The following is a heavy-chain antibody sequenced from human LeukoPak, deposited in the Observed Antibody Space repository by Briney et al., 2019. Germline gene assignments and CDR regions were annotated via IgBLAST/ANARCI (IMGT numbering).Heavy chain of an antibody. V-gene: IGHV1-18*01. CDR2: ISAYNGNT. CDR1: GYTFTSYG. D-gene: IGHD4-11*01. J-gene: IGHJ6*02. Sequence: ASVKVSCKASGYTFTSYGISWVRQAPGQGLEWMGWISAYNGNTNYAQKLQGRVTMTTDTSTSTAYMELRSLRSDDTAVYYCARDDYSRISYYYGMDAWGQGTTVTVSS. CDR3: ARDDYSRISYYYGMDA.